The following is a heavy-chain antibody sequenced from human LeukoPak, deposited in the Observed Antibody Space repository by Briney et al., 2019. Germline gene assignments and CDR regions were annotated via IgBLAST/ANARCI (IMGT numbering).Heavy chain of an antibody. Sequence: SVKVSCKASGGTFSSYAISWVRQARGQGLEWMGWVIPILGIANYAQKFQGRVTITADKSTSTAYMELSSLRSEDTAVYYCASAITMVRGVMQNYYYYGMDVWGQGTTVTVSS. CDR1: GGTFSSYA. CDR2: VIPILGIA. J-gene: IGHJ6*02. CDR3: ASAITMVRGVMQNYYYYGMDV. V-gene: IGHV1-69*10. D-gene: IGHD3-10*01.